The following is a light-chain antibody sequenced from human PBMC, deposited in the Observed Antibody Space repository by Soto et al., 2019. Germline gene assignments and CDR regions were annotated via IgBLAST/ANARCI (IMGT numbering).Light chain of an antibody. V-gene: IGKV3-15*01. Sequence: EIVMTQSPATLSVSPGERATLSCRASQSVSSNLSWYQQKPGQAPRLLIYGASTRATGITARFSGSGSGTEFTLTISSLQSEDFAVYYCQQDNRWPFTFGPGTRVDI. CDR2: GAS. J-gene: IGKJ3*01. CDR1: QSVSSN. CDR3: QQDNRWPFT.